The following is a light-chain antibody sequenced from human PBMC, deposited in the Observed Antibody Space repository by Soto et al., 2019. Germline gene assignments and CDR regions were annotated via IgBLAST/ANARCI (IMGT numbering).Light chain of an antibody. CDR1: QSIVTY. V-gene: IGKV1-39*01. Sequence: DIQMTQSPSSLSASVGDRFTMTCRSSQSIVTYLNWYLQKPGKAPKLLIYAASNLQSGVPSRFSGSGSGTDFTLTISSLQPEDFATYFCQQSYSTPPWTFGQGTKV. CDR3: QQSYSTPPWT. J-gene: IGKJ1*01. CDR2: AAS.